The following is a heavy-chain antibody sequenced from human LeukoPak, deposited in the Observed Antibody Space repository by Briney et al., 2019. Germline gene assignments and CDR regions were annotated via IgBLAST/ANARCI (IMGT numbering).Heavy chain of an antibody. D-gene: IGHD3-10*01. CDR1: GYTFIDYY. CDR2: INPNSGGT. Sequence: ASVKVSCKASGYTFIDYYMHWVRQAPGQGLEWMGWINPNSGGTNYAQNFQGRVTMTRDTSIRTVYMELSRLRSDDTAVYYCANTYALGNYYKGGFDPWGQGTLVIVSS. J-gene: IGHJ5*02. CDR3: ANTYALGNYYKGGFDP. V-gene: IGHV1-2*02.